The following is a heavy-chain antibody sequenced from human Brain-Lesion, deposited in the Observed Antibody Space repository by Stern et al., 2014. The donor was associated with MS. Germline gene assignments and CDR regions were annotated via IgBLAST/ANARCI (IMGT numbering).Heavy chain of an antibody. CDR2: IFNSGST. D-gene: IGHD2-2*01. CDR1: GGSISSGGYY. CDR3: ARGRVVPGFQYYATDV. J-gene: IGHJ6*02. Sequence: QVQLVESGPGLVKPSQTLSLSCTVSGGSISSGGYYWSWIRQPAGKGLEWIGRIFNSGSTRYNPSLKSRVTISIDTAKNHFSLRLNSMTAADTAVYYCARGRVVPGFQYYATDVWGQGTTVIVSS. V-gene: IGHV4-61*02.